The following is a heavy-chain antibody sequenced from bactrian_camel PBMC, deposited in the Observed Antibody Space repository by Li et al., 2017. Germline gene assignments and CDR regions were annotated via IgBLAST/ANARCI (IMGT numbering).Heavy chain of an antibody. CDR1: GYDYGTKC. J-gene: IGHJ6*01. V-gene: IGHV3S53*01. CDR2: IISDGST. CDR3: AADCASCEAP. Sequence: HVQLVESGGGSVEAGGSLRLSCAVSGYDYGTKCMGWFRQAPGKERKLVSSIISDGSTDYADSVKGRFTISQDNAKNTLYLQMNSLKTEDTAVYYCAADCASCEAPWGQGTQVTVS.